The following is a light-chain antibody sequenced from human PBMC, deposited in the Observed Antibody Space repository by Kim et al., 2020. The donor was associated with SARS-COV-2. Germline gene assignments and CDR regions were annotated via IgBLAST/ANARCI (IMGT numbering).Light chain of an antibody. CDR3: QQRISWRKT. J-gene: IGKJ1*01. CDR1: QSVKSY. CDR2: GSS. Sequence: VVLTQSPATLSLSPGERPTLSCRASQSVKSYLSWYQQKPGLAPKLLVDGSSTRVSGVPDRFSVSGSGTDFTLTITSLEPEDFALYSCQQRISWRKTFGQGTKVDIK. V-gene: IGKV3-11*01.